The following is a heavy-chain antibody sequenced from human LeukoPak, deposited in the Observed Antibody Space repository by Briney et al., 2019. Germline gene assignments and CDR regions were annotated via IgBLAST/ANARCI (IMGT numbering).Heavy chain of an antibody. CDR2: LYSDGNT. CDR1: GFTVITND. D-gene: IGHD1-14*01. CDR3: ARGVEPLAANTLAY. J-gene: IGHJ4*02. Sequence: GGSLRPSCGASGFTVITNDMTWVRQAPGKGLEWVSVLYSDGNTKYADSVQGRFTISRDNSKNTLYLEMNSLSPDDTAVYYCARGVEPLAANTLAYWGQGTLVTVSS. V-gene: IGHV3-53*01.